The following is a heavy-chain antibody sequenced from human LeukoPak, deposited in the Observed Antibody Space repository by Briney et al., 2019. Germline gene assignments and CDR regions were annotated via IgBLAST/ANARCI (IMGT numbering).Heavy chain of an antibody. CDR3: ARAGEVDYGGNSGFYY. J-gene: IGHJ4*02. CDR1: GFTFRSYS. V-gene: IGHV3-21*01. D-gene: IGHD4-23*01. Sequence: PGGSLRLSCAASGFTFRSYSMSWVRHAPGKGLEWVSSISSSSSYIYYADSVKGRFTISRDNAKNSLYLQMNSLRAEDTAVYYCARAGEVDYGGNSGFYYWGQGTLVTVSS. CDR2: ISSSSSYI.